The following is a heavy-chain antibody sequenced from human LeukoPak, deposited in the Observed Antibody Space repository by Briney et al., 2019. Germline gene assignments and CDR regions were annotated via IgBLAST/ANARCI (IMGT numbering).Heavy chain of an antibody. CDR1: GGSISSSSYY. CDR3: ARHLGYGSGSYSPFDY. CDR2: IYYSGST. V-gene: IGHV4-39*01. J-gene: IGHJ4*02. Sequence: PSETLSLTCTVSGGSISSSSYYWGWIRQPPGKGLEWIGSIYYSGSTYYNPSLKSRVTISVDTSKNQFSLKLSSVTAADTAVYYCARHLGYGSGSYSPFDYRGQGTLVTVSS. D-gene: IGHD3-10*01.